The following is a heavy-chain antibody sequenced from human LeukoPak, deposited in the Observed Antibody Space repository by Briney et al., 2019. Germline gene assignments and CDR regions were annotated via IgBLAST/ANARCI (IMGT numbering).Heavy chain of an antibody. CDR2: ISGSGSST. Sequence: GGSLRLSCAASGFTFSSYAMSWVRQAPGKGLEWLSAISGSGSSTNYADSVRGRFTISRDNSKNTLYLQMNSLRAEDTAVYYCAREPDSSGYYFGYYYYGMDVWGQGTTVTASS. D-gene: IGHD3-22*01. CDR1: GFTFSSYA. V-gene: IGHV3-23*01. J-gene: IGHJ6*02. CDR3: AREPDSSGYYFGYYYYGMDV.